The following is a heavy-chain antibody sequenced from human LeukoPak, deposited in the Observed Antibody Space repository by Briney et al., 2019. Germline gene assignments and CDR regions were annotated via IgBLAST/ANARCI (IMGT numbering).Heavy chain of an antibody. V-gene: IGHV4-59*01. CDR2: IYYSGST. J-gene: IGHJ3*02. D-gene: IGHD1-26*01. Sequence: SETLSLTCTVSGGSISSYYWSWIRQPPGKGLEWIGYIYYSGSTNYNPSLKSRVTISVDTSKNQFSLKLSSVTAADTAVYYCARGSYHAHDAFDIWGQGTMVTVSS. CDR1: GGSISSYY. CDR3: ARGSYHAHDAFDI.